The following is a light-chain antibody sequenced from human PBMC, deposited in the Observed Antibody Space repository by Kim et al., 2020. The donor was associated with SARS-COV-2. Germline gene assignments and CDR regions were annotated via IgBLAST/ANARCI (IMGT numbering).Light chain of an antibody. CDR2: GNN. J-gene: IGLJ2*01. Sequence: QSVLTQPPSVSGALGQRVTISCTGGSSNIGTHYGVQWYQHPPGTAPKLLVFGNNNRPSGIPDRFSGSRSVASASLAITGLQAEDEADYYCQCYDTRLDEFVFGGGTQLTVL. CDR1: SSNIGTHYG. CDR3: QCYDTRLDEFV. V-gene: IGLV1-40*01.